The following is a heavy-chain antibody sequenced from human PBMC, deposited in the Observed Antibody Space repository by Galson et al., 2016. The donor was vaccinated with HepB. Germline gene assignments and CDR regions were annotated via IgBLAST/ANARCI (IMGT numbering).Heavy chain of an antibody. CDR3: ARNLIAVPRQFYYHGMDV. Sequence: SLRLSCAASGFNFSWYWMSWVRLAPGKGPEWLANIKQDGGNKYYVDSVKGRFTISRDNAQNSLFLQMNSLRAEDTAVYYCARNLIAVPRQFYYHGMDVWGQGTTVTVSS. J-gene: IGHJ6*02. V-gene: IGHV3-7*03. D-gene: IGHD6-19*01. CDR1: GFNFSWYW. CDR2: IKQDGGNK.